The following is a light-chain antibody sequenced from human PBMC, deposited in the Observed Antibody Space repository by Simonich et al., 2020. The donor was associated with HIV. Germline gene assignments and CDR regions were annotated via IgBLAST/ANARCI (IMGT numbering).Light chain of an antibody. V-gene: IGKV3-15*01. J-gene: IGKJ5*01. CDR2: GAS. CDR3: QQYNNWPLT. Sequence: EIVMTQSPATLSVSPGESATPSCRASQSVSSNFAWYQQKPGQAPRLLIYGASTRATGIPARFSGSGSGTEFTLTISSLQSEDFAVYYCQQYNNWPLTFGQGTRLEIK. CDR1: QSVSSN.